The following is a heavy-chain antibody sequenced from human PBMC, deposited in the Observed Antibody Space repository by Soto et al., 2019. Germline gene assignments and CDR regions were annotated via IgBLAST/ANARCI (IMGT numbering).Heavy chain of an antibody. CDR3: ARDASVAVTGTLDY. D-gene: IGHD6-19*01. V-gene: IGHV1-69*10. J-gene: IGHJ4*02. CDR1: GGTFSTYA. CDR2: IIPILSIT. Sequence: GASVKVSCKASGGTFSTYAISWVRQAPGKGLEWMGGIIPILSITNYAQKLQGRATITADESTSTAYMELSSLRSEDTAVYYCARDASVAVTGTLDYWGQGTLVTVSS.